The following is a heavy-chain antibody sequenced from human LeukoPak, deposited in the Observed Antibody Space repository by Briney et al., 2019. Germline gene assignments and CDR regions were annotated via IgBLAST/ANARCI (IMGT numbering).Heavy chain of an antibody. J-gene: IGHJ4*02. V-gene: IGHV1-69*06. Sequence: SVKVSCKASGGTFSSYAVSWVRQAPGQGLEWMGGIIPIFGTANYAQKFQGRVTITADKSTSTAYMELSSLRSEDTAVYYCARDLSSGWYYFDYWGQGTLVTVSS. CDR3: ARDLSSGWYYFDY. D-gene: IGHD6-19*01. CDR1: GGTFSSYA. CDR2: IIPIFGTA.